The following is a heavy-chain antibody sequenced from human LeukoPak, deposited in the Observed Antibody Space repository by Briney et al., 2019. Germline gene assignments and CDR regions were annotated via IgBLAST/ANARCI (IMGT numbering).Heavy chain of an antibody. D-gene: IGHD2-15*01. CDR2: IYPGDSDT. CDR1: GYSFTSYW. CDR3: ARRYGAATRFYYYYGMDV. J-gene: IGHJ6*02. V-gene: IGHV5-51*01. Sequence: GESLKISCKGSGYSFTSYWIGWVRQMPGKGLEWMGIIYPGDSDTRYSPSFQGQVTISADKSTSTAYLQWSSLKASDTAMYYCARRYGAATRFYYYYGMDVWGQGTTVTVSS.